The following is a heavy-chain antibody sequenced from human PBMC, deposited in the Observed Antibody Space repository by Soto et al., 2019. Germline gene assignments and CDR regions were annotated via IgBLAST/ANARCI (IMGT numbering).Heavy chain of an antibody. J-gene: IGHJ4*02. D-gene: IGHD2-21*01. CDR3: ARDLPTVVVMVY. CDR1: GYTFTSYA. CDR2: INAGNGNT. Sequence: ASVKVSCKASGYTFTSYAMHWVRQAPGQRLEWMGWINAGNGNTKYSQKFQGRVTITRDTSASTAYMELSSLRSEDTAVYYCARDLPTVVVMVYWGQGTLVTVSS. V-gene: IGHV1-3*01.